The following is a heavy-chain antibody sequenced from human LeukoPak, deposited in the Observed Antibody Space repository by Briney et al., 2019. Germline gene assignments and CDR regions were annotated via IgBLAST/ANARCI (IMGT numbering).Heavy chain of an antibody. CDR3: ARVLLWFGELSGPRYGMDV. J-gene: IGHJ6*02. CDR1: GGTFSSYA. Sequence: ASVKVSCKASGGTFSSYAISWVRQAPGQGLEWMGRIIPILGIANYAQKFQGRVTITADKSTSTAYMELSSLRSEDTAVYYCARVLLWFGELSGPRYGMDVWGRGTTVTVSS. V-gene: IGHV1-69*04. D-gene: IGHD3-10*01. CDR2: IIPILGIA.